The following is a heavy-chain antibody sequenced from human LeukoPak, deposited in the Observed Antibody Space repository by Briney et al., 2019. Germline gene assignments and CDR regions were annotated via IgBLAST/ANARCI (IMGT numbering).Heavy chain of an antibody. CDR2: IGRYGVTT. CDR1: GFTLSTYE. J-gene: IGHJ6*02. CDR3: ATLSDRNLYYSYGLDV. V-gene: IGHV3-48*03. D-gene: IGHD1-14*01. Sequence: GGSLRLSCAASGFTLSTYEMNWVRQAPGKGLEWVAYIGRYGVTTYYADSVKGRFTISGDNAKNSLNLQMNSLRAEETAVYYCATLSDRNLYYSYGLDVWGQGTTVTVS.